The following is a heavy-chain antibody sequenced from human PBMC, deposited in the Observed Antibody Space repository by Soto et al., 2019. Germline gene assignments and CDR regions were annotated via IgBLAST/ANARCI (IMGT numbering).Heavy chain of an antibody. CDR3: ASQNSWSGYFDY. CDR2: IYYSGST. Sequence: LSLTCTVSGGSISSGDYYWSWIRQPPGKGLEWIGYIYYSGSTYYNPSLKSRVTISVDTSKNQFSLKLSSVTAADTAVYYCASQNSWSGYFDYWGQGTLVTVSS. V-gene: IGHV4-30-4*01. D-gene: IGHD6-13*01. J-gene: IGHJ4*02. CDR1: GGSISSGDYY.